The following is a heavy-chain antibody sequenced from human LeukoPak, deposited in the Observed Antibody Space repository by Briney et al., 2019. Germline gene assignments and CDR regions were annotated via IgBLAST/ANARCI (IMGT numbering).Heavy chain of an antibody. Sequence: GGSLRLSCVVSGFSFISYGMYWVRQAPGKGLEWLSIISGSGSSTFYADSVKGRFTISRDNSKNTLYLQLSSLRAEDTAVYVCAKFRRPMSLLDAFDMWGQGTMVTVSS. V-gene: IGHV3-23*01. CDR1: GFSFISYG. CDR3: AKFRRPMSLLDAFDM. J-gene: IGHJ3*02. CDR2: ISGSGSST.